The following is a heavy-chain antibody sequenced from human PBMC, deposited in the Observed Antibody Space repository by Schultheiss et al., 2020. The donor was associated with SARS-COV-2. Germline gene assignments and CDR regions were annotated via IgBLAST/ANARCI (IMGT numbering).Heavy chain of an antibody. CDR1: GYTFTSYG. Sequence: ASVKVSCKASGYTFTSYGISWVRQAPGQGLEWMGWISAYNGNTNYAQKLQGRVTMTTDTSTSTAYMELSSLRSEDTAVYYCARAPSGWFDNWFDPWGQGTLVTVAS. J-gene: IGHJ5*02. CDR3: ARAPSGWFDNWFDP. CDR2: ISAYNGNT. D-gene: IGHD6-19*01. V-gene: IGHV1-18*01.